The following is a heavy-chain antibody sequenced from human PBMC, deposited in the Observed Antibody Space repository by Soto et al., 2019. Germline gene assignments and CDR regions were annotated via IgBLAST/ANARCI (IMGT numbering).Heavy chain of an antibody. D-gene: IGHD6-13*01. J-gene: IGHJ5*02. CDR2: IIPIFGTA. V-gene: IGHV1-69*13. CDR3: ARGIAAAGPSNYNWFDP. CDR1: GGPFSSYA. Sequence: SVKVSCKASGGPFSSYAISWVRQAPGQGLGWMGGIIPIFGTANYAQKFQGRVTITADESTSTAYMELSSLRSEDTAVYYCARGIAAAGPSNYNWFDPWGQGTLVTVSS.